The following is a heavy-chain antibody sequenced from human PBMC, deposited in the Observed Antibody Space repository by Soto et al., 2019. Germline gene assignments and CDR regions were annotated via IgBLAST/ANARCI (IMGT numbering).Heavy chain of an antibody. Sequence: GGSLRLSCAASGFTFDDYAMHWVRQAPGKGLEWVSGISWNSGSIGYADSVKGRFTISRDNAKNSLYLQMNSLRAEDTALYYCAKDTWTGIAVAGTHPLQYYFDYWGQGTLVTVSS. D-gene: IGHD6-19*01. J-gene: IGHJ4*02. CDR2: ISWNSGSI. V-gene: IGHV3-9*01. CDR1: GFTFDDYA. CDR3: AKDTWTGIAVAGTHPLQYYFDY.